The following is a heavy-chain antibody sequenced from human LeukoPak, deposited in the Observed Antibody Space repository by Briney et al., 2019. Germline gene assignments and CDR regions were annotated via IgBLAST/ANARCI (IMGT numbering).Heavy chain of an antibody. J-gene: IGHJ4*02. CDR3: ARVQGRFLESLFDFHFDY. Sequence: SETLSLTCGVFGGSFSGYSWNWIRQAPGKGLEWIGDISYTGDTNYSPSLKSRVAISMDTSKNQFSLELTSVTAADTAIYYCARVQGRFLESLFDFHFDYWGQGTLVTVSS. V-gene: IGHV4-34*01. CDR1: GGSFSGYS. D-gene: IGHD3-3*01. CDR2: ISYTGDT.